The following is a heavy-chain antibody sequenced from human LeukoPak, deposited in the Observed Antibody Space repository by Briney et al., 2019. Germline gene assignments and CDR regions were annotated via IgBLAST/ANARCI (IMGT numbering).Heavy chain of an antibody. D-gene: IGHD3-22*01. CDR3: AKVQYSSGYYLVFDY. CDR2: ISGSGGST. V-gene: IGHV3-23*01. J-gene: IGHJ4*02. CDR1: GFTFSGYA. Sequence: GGSLRLSCAASGFTFSGYAMSWVRQAPGKGLEWVSAISGSGGSTYYADSVKGRFTISRENSKNTLYLQMNGLRAEDTAVYYCAKVQYSSGYYLVFDYWGQGTLVTVSS.